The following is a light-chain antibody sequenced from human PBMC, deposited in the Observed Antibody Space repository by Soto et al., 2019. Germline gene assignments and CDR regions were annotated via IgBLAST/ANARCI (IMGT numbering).Light chain of an antibody. CDR3: QQYDIVPLT. CDR2: GAS. Sequence: DIQMTQSPSSLSASEGDRVTITCRASQAISNYLAWYQQEPGKVPKLLIYGASALQLGVPSRFSGNGSGTDFTLTISSLLPEDAATYYCQQYDIVPLTFGGGTKVEIK. V-gene: IGKV1-27*01. J-gene: IGKJ4*01. CDR1: QAISNY.